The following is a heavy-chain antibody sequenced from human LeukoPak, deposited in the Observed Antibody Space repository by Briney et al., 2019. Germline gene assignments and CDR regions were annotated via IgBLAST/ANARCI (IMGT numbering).Heavy chain of an antibody. CDR2: IWNDGSNK. CDR3: SREFDPLLRYFAWPTPYGYYYYGMDV. V-gene: IGHV3-33*01. Sequence: GWSLSLSRAASGFTFSSYGMHSLRQAPGKGLEGVAVIWNDGSNKYYADSVKGRFTISRDNSKNTLYLQMNSLRAEDTDVFYCSREFDPLLRYFAWPTPYGYYYYGMDVWGQGTTVTVSS. J-gene: IGHJ6*02. D-gene: IGHD3-9*01. CDR1: GFTFSSYG.